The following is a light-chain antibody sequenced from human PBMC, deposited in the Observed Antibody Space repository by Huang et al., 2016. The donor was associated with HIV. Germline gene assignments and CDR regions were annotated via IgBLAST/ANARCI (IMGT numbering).Light chain of an antibody. CDR3: QQFDGYSMWT. CDR2: NAS. V-gene: IGKV1-5*03. CDR1: HNIGSW. Sequence: DIKMTQSPSTLSASVGDRVTITCRASHNIGSWLAWYQQKPGKAPRLLIYNASDLDGGVPSRFSGSGSGTEFTLTITSLQPDDFATYYCQQFDGYSMWTFGQGTKVEMK. J-gene: IGKJ1*01.